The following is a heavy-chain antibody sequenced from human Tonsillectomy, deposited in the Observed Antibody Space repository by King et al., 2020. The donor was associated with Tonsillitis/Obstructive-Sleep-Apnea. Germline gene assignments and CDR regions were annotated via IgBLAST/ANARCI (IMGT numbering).Heavy chain of an antibody. CDR3: AKDRSSSWSLDS. D-gene: IGHD6-13*01. CDR1: GFTFNRNG. J-gene: IGHJ4*02. V-gene: IGHV3-30*18. Sequence: QLVQSGGGVVQPGRSLRLSCAASGFTFNRNGMHWVRQAPGKGLEWVAIISYDGSYKYYVDSVKGRFTLSRDNSKNTLYLQMNSLRAEDPAGYYCAKDRSSSWSLDSCGQGTLVTVSS. CDR2: ISYDGSYK.